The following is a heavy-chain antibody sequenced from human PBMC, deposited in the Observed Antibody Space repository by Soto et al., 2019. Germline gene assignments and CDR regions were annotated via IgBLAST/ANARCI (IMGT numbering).Heavy chain of an antibody. CDR1: GGTFSGYY. Sequence: SETLSLTCAVYGGTFSGYYGSWILKTPGKGLEWIGESNHRGSTNYNPSRKSRVTTSADTSKNQFSRKLIAVTAADTAVYYCARGRVYYDSSGYYYGRYFDYWGQGTLVTVSS. V-gene: IGHV4-34*01. J-gene: IGHJ4*02. CDR2: SNHRGST. D-gene: IGHD3-22*01. CDR3: ARGRVYYDSSGYYYGRYFDY.